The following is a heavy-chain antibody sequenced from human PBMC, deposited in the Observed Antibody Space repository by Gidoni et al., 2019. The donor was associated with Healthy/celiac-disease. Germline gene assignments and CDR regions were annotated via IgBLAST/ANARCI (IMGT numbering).Heavy chain of an antibody. CDR1: GFTFGDYA. Sequence: EVQLVESGGGLVQPGRSLRLSCTASGFTFGDYAMSWVRQAPGKGLEWVGFIRSKAYGGTTEYAASVKGRFTISRDDSKSIAYLQMNSLKTEDTAVYYCTRHWNDYWGQGTLVTVSS. J-gene: IGHJ4*02. CDR2: IRSKAYGGTT. V-gene: IGHV3-49*04. CDR3: TRHWNDY. D-gene: IGHD1-1*01.